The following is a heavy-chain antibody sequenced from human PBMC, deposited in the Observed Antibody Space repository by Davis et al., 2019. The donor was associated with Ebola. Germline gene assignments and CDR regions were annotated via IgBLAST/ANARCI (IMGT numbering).Heavy chain of an antibody. D-gene: IGHD4-11*01. CDR1: GGSISSYY. CDR3: ARDSNYYYGMDV. Sequence: SETLSLTCTVSGGSISSYYWSWIRQPPGKGLEWIGYIYYSGSTKYNPSLKSRVTISVDTSKNQFSLKLSSVTAADTAVYYCARDSNYYYGMDVWGQGTTVTVSS. V-gene: IGHV4-59*12. CDR2: IYYSGST. J-gene: IGHJ6*02.